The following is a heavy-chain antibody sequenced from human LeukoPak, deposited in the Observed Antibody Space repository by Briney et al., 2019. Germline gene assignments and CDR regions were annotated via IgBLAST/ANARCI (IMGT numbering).Heavy chain of an antibody. CDR2: ISGSGTST. J-gene: IGHJ4*02. D-gene: IGHD3-22*01. CDR3: AKYDTFRYFDY. CDR1: GFTFSSYA. Sequence: GGSLRLSCAASGFTFSSYAMSWVRQAPGKRLEWVSSISGSGTSTYYADSVKGRFTISRDNSKNTLYLQMNSLRAEDTAVYYCAKYDTFRYFDYWGQGTLVTVSS. V-gene: IGHV3-23*01.